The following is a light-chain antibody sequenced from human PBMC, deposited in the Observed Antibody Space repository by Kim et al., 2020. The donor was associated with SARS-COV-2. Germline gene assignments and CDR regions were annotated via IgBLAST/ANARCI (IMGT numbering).Light chain of an antibody. Sequence: DRYACWYQQRPGQSPVLVIYEDDKRPSGIPDRFSGSNSGNTATLTISGTQAMDEADYYCQAWDTATHVVFGGGTQLTVL. CDR1: DRY. J-gene: IGLJ2*01. CDR3: QAWDTATHVV. V-gene: IGLV3-1*01. CDR2: EDD.